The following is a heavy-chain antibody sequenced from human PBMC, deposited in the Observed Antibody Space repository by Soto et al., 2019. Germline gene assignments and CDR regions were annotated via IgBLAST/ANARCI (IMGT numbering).Heavy chain of an antibody. J-gene: IGHJ6*02. CDR1: GYTFTSYY. V-gene: IGHV1-46*01. D-gene: IGHD3-3*01. Sequence: ASVKVSCKASGYTFTSYYMHWVRQAPGQGLEWMGIINPSGGSTSYAQKFQGRVTMTRDTSTSTVYMELSSLRSEDTAVYYCAAGGGSGYNHYYYYGMDVWGQGTTVTVSS. CDR2: INPSGGST. CDR3: AAGGGSGYNHYYYYGMDV.